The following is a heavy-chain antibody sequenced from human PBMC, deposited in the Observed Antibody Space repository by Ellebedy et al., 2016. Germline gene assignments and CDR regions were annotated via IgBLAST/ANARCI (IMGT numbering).Heavy chain of an antibody. Sequence: GESLKISCAASGFTFSNYGMHWVRQAPGKGLEWVAVISYDGSNKYYADSVKGRFTISRDNSKNTLYLQMNSLRAEDTAVYYCANGVRAASFFDYWGQGTLVTVSS. CDR1: GFTFSNYG. CDR2: ISYDGSNK. CDR3: ANGVRAASFFDY. V-gene: IGHV3-30*18. J-gene: IGHJ4*02. D-gene: IGHD2-15*01.